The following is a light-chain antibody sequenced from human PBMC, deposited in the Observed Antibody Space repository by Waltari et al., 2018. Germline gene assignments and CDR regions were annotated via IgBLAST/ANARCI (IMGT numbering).Light chain of an antibody. Sequence: SYELTQPPSVSVSPGQTASITCSGDKLGDNCGCWYQPKPGQSPVLVIFQDSKRPSGIPERFSGSNSGNTATLTISGTQAMDEADYYCQAWDSSTVVFGGGTKLTVL. CDR3: QAWDSSTVV. J-gene: IGLJ2*01. V-gene: IGLV3-1*01. CDR1: KLGDNC. CDR2: QDS.